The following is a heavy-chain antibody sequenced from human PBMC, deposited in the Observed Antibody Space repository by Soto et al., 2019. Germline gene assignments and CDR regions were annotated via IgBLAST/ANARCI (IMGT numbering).Heavy chain of an antibody. CDR1: GFIFSSYG. CDR2: IWFDGSNK. CDR3: ARDAKLVETTGGFDY. Sequence: QVQLVDSGGGVVQPGRSLRLSCAASGFIFSSYGMHWVRQAPGKGLEWVAGIWFDGSNKYYADSVKGRFTISRDNSRNTLYLQMNGLRAEDTAVYCCARDAKLVETTGGFDYWGQGTLVTVSS. V-gene: IGHV3-33*01. J-gene: IGHJ4*02. D-gene: IGHD1-26*01.